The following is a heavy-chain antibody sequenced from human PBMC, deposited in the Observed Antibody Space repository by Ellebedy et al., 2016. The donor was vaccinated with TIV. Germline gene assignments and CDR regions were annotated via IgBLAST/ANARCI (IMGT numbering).Heavy chain of an antibody. D-gene: IGHD6-19*01. CDR1: AGTFSSYA. Sequence: SVKVSCXASAGTFSSYAISWVRQAPGQGLEWMGGIIPIFGTANYAQKFQGRVTITADESTSTAYMELSSLRSEDTAVYYCARGGPVAGTDYWGQGTLVTVSS. J-gene: IGHJ4*02. CDR3: ARGGPVAGTDY. CDR2: IIPIFGTA. V-gene: IGHV1-69*13.